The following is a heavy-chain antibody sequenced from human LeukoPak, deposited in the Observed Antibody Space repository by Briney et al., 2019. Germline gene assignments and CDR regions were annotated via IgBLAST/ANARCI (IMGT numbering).Heavy chain of an antibody. CDR3: ARNGWLDY. CDR2: ISSSSSTI. J-gene: IGHJ4*02. V-gene: IGHV3-48*04. CDR1: GFTFSSYS. Sequence: PGGSLRLSCAASGFTFSSYSMNWVRQAPGKGLEWVSYISSSSSTIYYADSVKGRFTISRDNARNSLYLQMNSLRVEDTAVYYCARNGWLDYWGQGTLVTVSS. D-gene: IGHD2-15*01.